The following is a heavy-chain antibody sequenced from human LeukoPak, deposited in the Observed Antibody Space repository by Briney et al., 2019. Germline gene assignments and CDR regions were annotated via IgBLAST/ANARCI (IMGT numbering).Heavy chain of an antibody. CDR3: AKGAPGMVVVIMPHDAFDI. Sequence: PGGSLRLSCAASGFTFSSYAMSWVRQAPGKGLEWVSAISGSGGSTYYADSVKGRFTISRDNSKNTLYLQMNSLRAEDTAVYYCAKGAPGMVVVIMPHDAFDIWGQGTMVTVSS. J-gene: IGHJ3*02. V-gene: IGHV3-23*01. D-gene: IGHD3-22*01. CDR1: GFTFSSYA. CDR2: ISGSGGST.